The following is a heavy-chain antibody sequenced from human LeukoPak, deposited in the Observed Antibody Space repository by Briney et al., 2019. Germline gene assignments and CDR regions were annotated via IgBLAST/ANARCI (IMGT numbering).Heavy chain of an antibody. D-gene: IGHD3-10*01. V-gene: IGHV4-59*01. CDR3: ARGQRNYFRAVDD. CDR2: IHFSGNT. J-gene: IGHJ4*02. CDR1: GASITAYY. Sequence: SETLSLTCTVSGASITAYYWSWIRPSPGKGLEWIGSIHFSGNTNYNPSLNSRVTISLDTPKNQFSLKLTSVTAADTALYYCARGQRNYFRAVDDWGLGTLVTVSS.